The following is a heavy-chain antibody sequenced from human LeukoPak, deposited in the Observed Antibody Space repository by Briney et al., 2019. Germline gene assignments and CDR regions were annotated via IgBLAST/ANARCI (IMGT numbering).Heavy chain of an antibody. D-gene: IGHD4-17*01. V-gene: IGHV3-23*01. CDR3: ATLYHDHGAY. CDR1: GFFITNNT. CDR2: VSGDGGT. J-gene: IGHJ4*02. Sequence: GGSLRLSCVASGFFITNNTTKWGCHAPQQGLEWVAAVSGDGGTYYAGSVKGRFTTSGDTSTNPVYLQMIRLKAEDTALYSCATLYHDHGAYWGQGALVTVSA.